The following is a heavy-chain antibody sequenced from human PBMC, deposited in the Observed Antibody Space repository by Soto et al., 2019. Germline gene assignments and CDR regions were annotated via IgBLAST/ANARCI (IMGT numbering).Heavy chain of an antibody. CDR3: ARGGLGGSYKTDY. V-gene: IGHV1-69*01. CDR2: IIPIFGTA. Sequence: QVQLVQSGAEVKKPGSSVKVSCKASGGTFSSYAISWVRQAPGQGLEWMGGIIPIFGTANYAQKFQGRVKITADESTSTAYMGLGSLRSEDTGVYYCARGGLGGSYKTDYWGQGTLVTVSS. CDR1: GGTFSSYA. J-gene: IGHJ4*02. D-gene: IGHD1-26*01.